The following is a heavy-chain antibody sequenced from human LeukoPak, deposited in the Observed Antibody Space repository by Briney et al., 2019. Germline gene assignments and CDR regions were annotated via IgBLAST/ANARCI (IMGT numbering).Heavy chain of an antibody. V-gene: IGHV3-7*01. CDR3: ARGITMIVVAPGY. D-gene: IGHD3-22*01. J-gene: IGHJ4*02. CDR1: GFTFSSYW. Sequence: GGSLRLSCAASGFTFSSYWMSWVRQAPGKGLEWVANIKQDGSEKYYVDSVKGRFTISRDNAKNSLYLQMNSLRAEDTAVYYCARGITMIVVAPGYWGQGTLATVSS. CDR2: IKQDGSEK.